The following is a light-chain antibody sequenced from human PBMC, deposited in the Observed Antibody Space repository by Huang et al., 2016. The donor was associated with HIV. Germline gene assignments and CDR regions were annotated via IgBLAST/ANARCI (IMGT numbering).Light chain of an antibody. J-gene: IGKJ3*01. CDR1: QNVGNN. V-gene: IGKV3-15*01. Sequence: EIVMTQSTATLSVSPGERATLSCRASQNVGNNVAWYQHKHGQAPRLLIYAASTRAAGIPARFSGSGSGTGFTLTISSLQSEDFAFYYCQQYYRWLLYTFGPGTKVDVK. CDR2: AAS. CDR3: QQYYRWLLYT.